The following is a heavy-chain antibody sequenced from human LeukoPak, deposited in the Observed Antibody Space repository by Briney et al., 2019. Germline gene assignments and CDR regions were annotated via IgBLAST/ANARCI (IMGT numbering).Heavy chain of an antibody. D-gene: IGHD2-15*01. J-gene: IGHJ4*02. Sequence: GGSLRLFCAASGFTFSSYWMSWVSQAPGKGLEGVAIIKQDGNQKNYVDTVKGRFTISRDNAKNSLYLQMNSLRAEDTAVYYCVRGLVGYCSGGAWDGTCFDYWGQGTLVSVSS. CDR3: VRGLVGYCSGGAWDGTCFDY. V-gene: IGHV3-7*03. CDR1: GFTFSSYW. CDR2: IKQDGNQK.